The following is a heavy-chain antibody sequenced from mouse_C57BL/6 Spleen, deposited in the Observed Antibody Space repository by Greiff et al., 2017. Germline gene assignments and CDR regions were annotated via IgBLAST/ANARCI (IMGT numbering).Heavy chain of an antibody. Sequence: EVQLQQSGPGMVKPSQSLSLTCTVTGYSITSGYDWYWIRHFPGNKLEWMGYISYSGSTNYNPSLKSRISITHDTSKNHFFLKLNSVTTEDTATYYCAREGAQALEYWGQGTTLTVSS. CDR2: ISYSGST. D-gene: IGHD3-2*02. V-gene: IGHV3-1*01. J-gene: IGHJ2*01. CDR1: GYSITSGYD. CDR3: AREGAQALEY.